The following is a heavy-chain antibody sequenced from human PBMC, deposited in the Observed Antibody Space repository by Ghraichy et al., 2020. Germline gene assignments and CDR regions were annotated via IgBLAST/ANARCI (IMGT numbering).Heavy chain of an antibody. V-gene: IGHV4-4*02. J-gene: IGHJ4*02. CDR2: IDHSGTT. Sequence: SETLFLTCAVSGGSISSTNWWSWVRQPPGKGLEWIGEIDHSGTTNYSPSLKGRVTVSVDKSKSQFSLGLSSVTAADTAVYFCARASWTGFDFWGQGTLVTVSS. D-gene: IGHD1-14*01. CDR1: GGSISSTNW. CDR3: ARASWTGFDF.